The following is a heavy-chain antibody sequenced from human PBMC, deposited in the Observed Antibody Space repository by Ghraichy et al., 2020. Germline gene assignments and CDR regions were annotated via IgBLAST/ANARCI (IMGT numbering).Heavy chain of an antibody. J-gene: IGHJ6*02. Sequence: ETLSLTCAASGFTFSNAWMNWVRQAPGKGLEWVGRIERKTEGGTTDHAAPVKGRFTISRDDSKNTLYLQMNSLKIEDTAVYYCTTRGYGNYYYGMDVWGQGTTVTVSS. CDR1: GFTFSNAW. V-gene: IGHV3-15*04. D-gene: IGHD3-3*01. CDR3: TTRGYGNYYYGMDV. CDR2: IERKTEGGTT.